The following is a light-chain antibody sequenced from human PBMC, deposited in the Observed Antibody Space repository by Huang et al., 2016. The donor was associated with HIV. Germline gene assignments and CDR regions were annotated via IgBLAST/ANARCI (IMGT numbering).Light chain of an antibody. V-gene: IGKV3-20*01. CDR3: QQYGSSLA. CDR1: QSVFNNNY. CDR2: GAS. J-gene: IGKJ1*01. Sequence: EIVLTQSPGILSLSPGESATLSCRASQSVFNNNYLAWYQQKPGQAPRLLIFGASSTATGISDRFRGSGSGTDFTLTISGLEPEDFAVYYCQQYGSSLAFGPGTKVEIK.